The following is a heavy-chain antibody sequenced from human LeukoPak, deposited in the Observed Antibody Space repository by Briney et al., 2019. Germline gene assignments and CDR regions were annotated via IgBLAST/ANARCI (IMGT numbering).Heavy chain of an antibody. V-gene: IGHV4-59*08. J-gene: IGHJ4*02. D-gene: IGHD6-25*01. Sequence: SETLSLTCTVSGGSISSFYWSWIRQSPGKGLECIGYIFHNGDINYNPSLKSRVTITMDTSKNQFSLRLSSVTAADTAVYFCASTARLFQHWGRGALVTVSS. CDR1: GGSISSFY. CDR3: ASTARLFQH. CDR2: IFHNGDI.